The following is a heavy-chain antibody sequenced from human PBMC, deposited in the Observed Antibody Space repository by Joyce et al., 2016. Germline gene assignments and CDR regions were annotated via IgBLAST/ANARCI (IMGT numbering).Heavy chain of an antibody. CDR3: ARGVVESVTAEWFDS. CDR1: GSSVNNFYY. D-gene: IGHD2-21*02. Sequence: QVQLQESGPGLVKPSETLSLTCDVSGSSVNNFYYWGWIRQPPGKGLEWIGSLYSGGTPYYNTSLRSRVTISRDTSSNEISLKLTSVTATDTAVYYCARGVVESVTAEWFDSWGQGTLVIVSS. CDR2: LYSGGTP. J-gene: IGHJ5*01. V-gene: IGHV4-38-2*01.